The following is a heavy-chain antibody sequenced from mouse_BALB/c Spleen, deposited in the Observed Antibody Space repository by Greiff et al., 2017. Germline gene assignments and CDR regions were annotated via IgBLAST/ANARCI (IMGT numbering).Heavy chain of an antibody. CDR3: AREGTGYYFDY. D-gene: IGHD3-3*01. CDR1: GFTFSDYY. CDR2: ISDGGSYT. V-gene: IGHV5-4*02. J-gene: IGHJ2*01. Sequence: EVKLVESGGGLVKPGGSLKLSCAASGFTFSDYYMYWVRQTPEKRLEWVATISDGGSYTYYPDSVKGRFTISRDNAKNNLYLQMSSLKSEDTAMYYCAREGTGYYFDYWGQGTTLTVSS.